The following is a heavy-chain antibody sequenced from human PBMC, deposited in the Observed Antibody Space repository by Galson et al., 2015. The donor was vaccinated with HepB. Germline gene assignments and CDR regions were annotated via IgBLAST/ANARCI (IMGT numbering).Heavy chain of an antibody. V-gene: IGHV3-30-3*01. CDR3: AREGMAGTLDY. J-gene: IGHJ4*02. CDR2: IPYDGSYK. Sequence: WVRQAPGTGLQWVAIIPYDGSYKYYADSVKGRFTISRDNSKNTLYLQMSSLRAEDTAVYYCAREGMAGTLDYWGQGTLITVSS. D-gene: IGHD6-19*01.